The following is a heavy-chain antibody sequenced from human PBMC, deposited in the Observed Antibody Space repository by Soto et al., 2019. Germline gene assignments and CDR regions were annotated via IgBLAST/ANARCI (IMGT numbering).Heavy chain of an antibody. Sequence: PGESLKISCKGSGYSFTSYWISWVRQMPGKGLEWMGRIDPSDSYTNYSPSFQGHVTISADKSISTAYLQWSSLKASDTAMYYCYYDSSGYYYDSLGYWGQGXLVTVSS. V-gene: IGHV5-10-1*01. CDR1: GYSFTSYW. CDR3: YYDSSGYYYDSLGY. D-gene: IGHD3-22*01. J-gene: IGHJ4*02. CDR2: IDPSDSYT.